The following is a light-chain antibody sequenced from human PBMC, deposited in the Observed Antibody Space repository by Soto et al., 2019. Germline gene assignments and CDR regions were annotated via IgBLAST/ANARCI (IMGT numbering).Light chain of an antibody. V-gene: IGKV3-20*01. CDR2: GAS. J-gene: IGKJ1*01. CDR1: QSVSSSY. CDR3: QQYGSSLVA. Sequence: EIALTQSQGTLYLSPGERATLSCRASQSVSSSYLAWYQQKPGQAPRLLIYGASSRATGIPDRFSGSGSGTDLTLTISRLETEDFAVYDGQQYGSSLVAFGQGTKVDI.